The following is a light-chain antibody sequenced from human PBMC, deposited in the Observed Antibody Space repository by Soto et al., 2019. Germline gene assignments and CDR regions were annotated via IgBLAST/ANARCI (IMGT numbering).Light chain of an antibody. Sequence: EIVSTQSPATLSLSPGERATLSCRASQSVSSYLAWYQQKPGQAPRLLIYDASKRATGIAARFSGSGSGTDVALTISSQEPEDSAVYYCQQRANWPHTFGQRTKREIK. CDR3: QQRANWPHT. J-gene: IGKJ2*01. V-gene: IGKV3-11*01. CDR1: QSVSSY. CDR2: DAS.